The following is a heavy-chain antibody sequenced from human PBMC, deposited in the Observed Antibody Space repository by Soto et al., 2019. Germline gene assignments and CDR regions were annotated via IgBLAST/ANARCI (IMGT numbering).Heavy chain of an antibody. CDR3: ARDQIEYSSSHWFDP. CDR1: GGSISSYY. J-gene: IGHJ5*02. Sequence: PSETLSLTCTVSGGSISSYYWSWIRQPPGKGLEWIGYIYYSGSTNYNPSLKSRVTISVDTSKNQFSLKLSSVTAADTAVYYCARDQIEYSSSHWFDPWGQGTLVTVSS. CDR2: IYYSGST. V-gene: IGHV4-59*01. D-gene: IGHD6-6*01.